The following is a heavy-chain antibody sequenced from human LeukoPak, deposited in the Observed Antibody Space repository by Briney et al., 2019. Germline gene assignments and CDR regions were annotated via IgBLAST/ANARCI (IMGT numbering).Heavy chain of an antibody. D-gene: IGHD2-15*01. V-gene: IGHV3-21*01. CDR2: ISTSSSYI. J-gene: IGHJ4*02. CDR1: GFTFSSYT. CDR3: AKDGEYCSGGSCSFFDY. Sequence: PGGSLRLSCAASGFTFSSYTMNWVRQAPGKGLEWVSSISTSSSYIYYADSVKGRFIISRDNARKSLYLQMNSLRGEDTAVYHCAKDGEYCSGGSCSFFDYWGQGTLVTVSS.